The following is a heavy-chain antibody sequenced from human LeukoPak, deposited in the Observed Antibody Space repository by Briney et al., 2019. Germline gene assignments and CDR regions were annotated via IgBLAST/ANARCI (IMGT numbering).Heavy chain of an antibody. CDR2: ISYDGNNK. Sequence: TGGSLRLSCAASGFIFSSYGMHWVRQAPGKGLEWVAVISYDGNNKYYADSVKGRFTISRDNPKNTVYLQMNSLRTEDTAVYYCAKIRSPLAVAGTGAGYWGQGTLVTVSS. J-gene: IGHJ4*02. CDR1: GFIFSSYG. V-gene: IGHV3-30*18. CDR3: AKIRSPLAVAGTGAGY. D-gene: IGHD6-19*01.